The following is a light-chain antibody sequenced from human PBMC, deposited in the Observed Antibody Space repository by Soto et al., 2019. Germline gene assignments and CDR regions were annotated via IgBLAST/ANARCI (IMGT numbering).Light chain of an antibody. CDR3: QQTYSPPIT. V-gene: IGKV1-39*01. Sequence: DVHVTHSPSSLSASVGDRVTITCLASQSISSYLNWYQHKPGKAPKLLIYAASSFQSGVPSRFSGSESGTDFTLTISSLQPEDFATYYRQQTYSPPITFGGGTKVDI. J-gene: IGKJ4*01. CDR2: AAS. CDR1: QSISSY.